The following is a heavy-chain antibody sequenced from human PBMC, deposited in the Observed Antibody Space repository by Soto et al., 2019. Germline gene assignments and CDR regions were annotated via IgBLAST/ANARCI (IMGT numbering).Heavy chain of an antibody. CDR1: GDSVSSNSAA. Sequence: SQTLSLTCAISGDSVSSNSAAWNWIRQSPSRGLEWLGRTYYRSKWYNDYAVSVKSRITINPDTSKNQFSLQLNSVTPEDTAVYYCARAYPGNPCSSSWYDLNWFDPWGQGTLVTVSS. CDR3: ARAYPGNPCSSSWYDLNWFDP. D-gene: IGHD6-13*01. CDR2: TYYRSKWYN. V-gene: IGHV6-1*01. J-gene: IGHJ5*02.